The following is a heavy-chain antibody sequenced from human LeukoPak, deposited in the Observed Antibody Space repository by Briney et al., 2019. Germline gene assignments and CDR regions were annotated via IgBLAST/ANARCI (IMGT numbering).Heavy chain of an antibody. CDR1: GGSFSGYY. V-gene: IGHV4-34*01. J-gene: IGHJ4*02. Sequence: SETLSLTCAVYGGSFSGYYWSWIRQPPGKGLEWIGEINHSGSTNYNPSLKSRVTILLDTSKNQFSLRLSSVTAADTAMYYCARESYNYGLDYWGQGTLVTVSS. CDR2: INHSGST. D-gene: IGHD3-10*01. CDR3: ARESYNYGLDY.